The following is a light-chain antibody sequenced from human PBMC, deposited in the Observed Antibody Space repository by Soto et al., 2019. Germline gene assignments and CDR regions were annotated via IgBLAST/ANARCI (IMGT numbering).Light chain of an antibody. CDR3: SSFVGTHSFV. CDR2: EVS. Sequence: QSALTQPPSASGSPGQSVTISCTGTSSDVGGYYYVSWYQQHPGKAPKLMIYEVSKRPSGVPDRFSGSKSGNTDALSVSGLQAEDEADYYCSSFVGTHSFVFGTGTKLTVL. V-gene: IGLV2-8*01. J-gene: IGLJ1*01. CDR1: SSDVGGYYY.